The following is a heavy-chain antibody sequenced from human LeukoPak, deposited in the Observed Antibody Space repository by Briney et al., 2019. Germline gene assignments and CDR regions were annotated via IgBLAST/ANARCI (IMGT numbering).Heavy chain of an antibody. CDR2: IWYDGTNK. Sequence: PGRSLRLSCAASGFTFSSYGMHWVRQAPGKGLEWVAVIWYDGTNKYYADSVKGRFTISRDNSKNTLYLQMNSLSVEDTAVYYCARDFAMVVIAPGIWGQGTMVIVSS. CDR3: ARDFAMVVIAPGI. J-gene: IGHJ3*02. CDR1: GFTFSSYG. D-gene: IGHD2-21*01. V-gene: IGHV3-33*08.